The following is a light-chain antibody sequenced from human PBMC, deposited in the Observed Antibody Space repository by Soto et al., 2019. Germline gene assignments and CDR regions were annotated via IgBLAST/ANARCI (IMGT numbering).Light chain of an antibody. J-gene: IGLJ3*02. CDR3: AAWHDSRNAWV. CDR2: DND. Sequence: QTVLTQPPSLSGTPGQRVTISCSGSSSQIGSNTVSWYQQLPGKAPKLLIYDNDRRPSGVPDRFSGSKSGTSGSLAISDLHSEDEAEYFCAAWHDSRNAWVFGGGTKFTVL. V-gene: IGLV1-44*01. CDR1: SSQIGSNT.